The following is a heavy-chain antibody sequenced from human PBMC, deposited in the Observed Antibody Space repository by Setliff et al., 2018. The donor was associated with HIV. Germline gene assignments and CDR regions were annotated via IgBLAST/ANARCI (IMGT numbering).Heavy chain of an antibody. J-gene: IGHJ4*02. CDR3: ASREGFGELFEEY. Sequence: SETLSLTCAVYGGSFSGYYWIWIRQPPGRGLEWIGEINHSGNTKYNPSLKSRVTISVDTSKNQFSLKLTSVTAADTSVYFCASREGFGELFEEYWGQGTLVTSPQ. V-gene: IGHV4-34*01. CDR1: GGSFSGYY. D-gene: IGHD3-10*01. CDR2: INHSGNT.